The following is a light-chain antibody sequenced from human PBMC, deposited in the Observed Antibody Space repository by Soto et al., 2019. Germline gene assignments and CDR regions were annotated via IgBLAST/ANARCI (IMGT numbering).Light chain of an antibody. J-gene: IGKJ4*01. V-gene: IGKV3-15*01. CDR2: DAS. CDR1: QNVYNN. Sequence: EIVMTQSPATLSVSPGEGATLSCKASQNVYNNLAWYQQRPGQPPRLLIYDASTRATGISARFSGSGYGTEFTLTISSLQSEDFAVYFCQQCRSWPLTFGWGTKVDIK. CDR3: QQCRSWPLT.